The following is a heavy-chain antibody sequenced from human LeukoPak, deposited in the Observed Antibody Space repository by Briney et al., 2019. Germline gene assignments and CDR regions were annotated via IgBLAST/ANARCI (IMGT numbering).Heavy chain of an antibody. CDR2: INHSGST. Sequence: SETLSLTCTVSGGSISSYYWSWIRQPPGKGLEWIGEINHSGSTNYNPSLKSRVTISVETSKNQFSLKLSSVTAADPAVYYCATNYYGSGSPTRLPYVWGQGTTVTVSS. J-gene: IGHJ6*02. CDR1: GGSISSYY. CDR3: ATNYYGSGSPTRLPYV. V-gene: IGHV4-34*01. D-gene: IGHD3-10*01.